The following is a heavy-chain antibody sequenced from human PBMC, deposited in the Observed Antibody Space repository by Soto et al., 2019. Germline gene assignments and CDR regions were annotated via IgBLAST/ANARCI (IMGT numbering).Heavy chain of an antibody. V-gene: IGHV4-59*08. CDR3: ARREINYYGSGSYYIEYFQH. J-gene: IGHJ1*01. Sequence: SVTLSLNCTFPGGSINSYYWSWIRQPPRKGLELIGYIYYSGSTNYNPSLKSRVTISVDSSKNQFSLKLSSVIAADTAVYYCARREINYYGSGSYYIEYFQHWGQGTLVTVS. D-gene: IGHD3-10*01. CDR1: GGSINSYY. CDR2: IYYSGST.